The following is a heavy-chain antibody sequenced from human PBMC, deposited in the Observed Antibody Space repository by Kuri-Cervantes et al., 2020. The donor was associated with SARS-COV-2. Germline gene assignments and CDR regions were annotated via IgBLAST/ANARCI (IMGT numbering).Heavy chain of an antibody. CDR3: AGRGHSYGYEGYYYYMDV. CDR1: GGSTSSYY. V-gene: IGHV4-59*12. CDR2: IYYSGST. Sequence: GSLRLSCTVSGGSTSSYYWSWIRQPPGKGLEWIGYIYYSGSTNYNPSLKSRVTISVDTSKNQFSLKLSSVTAADTAVYYCAGRGHSYGYEGYYYYMDVWGKGTTVTVSS. D-gene: IGHD5-18*01. J-gene: IGHJ6*03.